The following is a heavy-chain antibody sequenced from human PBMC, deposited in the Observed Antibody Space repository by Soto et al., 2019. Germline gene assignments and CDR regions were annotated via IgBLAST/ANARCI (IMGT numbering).Heavy chain of an antibody. D-gene: IGHD6-19*01. V-gene: IGHV5-51*01. CDR3: ARLVMAGTISPGFDY. CDR2: IYPGDSDT. CDR1: GYSFTSYW. J-gene: IGHJ4*02. Sequence: PGESLKISCKGSGYSFTSYWIGWVRQMPGKGLEWMGIIYPGDSDTRYSPPFQGQVTISADKSISTAYLQWSSLKASDTAMYYCARLVMAGTISPGFDYWGQGTLVTVSS.